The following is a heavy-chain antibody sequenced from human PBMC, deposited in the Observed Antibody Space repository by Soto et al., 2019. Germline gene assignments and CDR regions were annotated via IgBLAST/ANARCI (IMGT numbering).Heavy chain of an antibody. Sequence: QVQLQESGPGLVKPSETLSLTCAVSGDSVSNDNYYWSWIRQPPGKGLELIGYIYYSGTTNYNSYLKSRLSLSVDMSKNQFSLKLASVTAADTAVYFCARSQRGRTAFTFDYWGQGALVTVSS. CDR1: GDSVSNDNYY. J-gene: IGHJ4*02. CDR2: IYYSGTT. D-gene: IGHD3-16*01. CDR3: ARSQRGRTAFTFDY. V-gene: IGHV4-61*01.